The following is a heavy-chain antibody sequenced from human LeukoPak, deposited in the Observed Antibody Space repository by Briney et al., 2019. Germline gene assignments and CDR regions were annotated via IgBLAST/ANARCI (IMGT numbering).Heavy chain of an antibody. V-gene: IGHV4-34*01. D-gene: IGHD3-3*01. Sequence: SETLSLTCAVYGGSFSGYYWSWIRQPPGKGLEWIGEINHSGSTNYNPSLKSRVTISVDTSKNQFSLKLSSVTAADTAVYYCARVSSNDFWSGYAYYFDYWGQGTLVTVSS. J-gene: IGHJ4*02. CDR3: ARVSSNDFWSGYAYYFDY. CDR2: INHSGST. CDR1: GGSFSGYY.